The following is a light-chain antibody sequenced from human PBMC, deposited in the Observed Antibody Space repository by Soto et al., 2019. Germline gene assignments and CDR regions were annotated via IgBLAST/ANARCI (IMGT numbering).Light chain of an antibody. CDR2: DGS. CDR3: QQFDSLPIT. CDR1: QDITNY. J-gene: IGKJ5*01. Sequence: DLQMTQSPSSLSASVGDRVTITCQASQDITNYLNWYQQKPGKAPRLLVYDGSNLDTGVPSRFSGSGSGTHFSFTISSLHTEDIATYYCQQFDSLPITFGQGTRLEI. V-gene: IGKV1-33*01.